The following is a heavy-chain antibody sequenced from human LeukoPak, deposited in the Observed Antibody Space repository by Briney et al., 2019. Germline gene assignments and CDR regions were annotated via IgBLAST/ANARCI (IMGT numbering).Heavy chain of an antibody. CDR3: AREAYCGGDCYSYYFDY. CDR1: GGSFSGYY. V-gene: IGHV4-34*01. D-gene: IGHD2-21*01. Sequence: PSETPSLTCAVYGGSFSGYYWSWIRQPPGKGLEWIGEINHSGSTNYNPSLKSRVTISVDTSKNQFSLKLSSVTAADTAVYYCAREAYCGGDCYSYYFDYWGQGTLVTVSS. CDR2: INHSGST. J-gene: IGHJ4*02.